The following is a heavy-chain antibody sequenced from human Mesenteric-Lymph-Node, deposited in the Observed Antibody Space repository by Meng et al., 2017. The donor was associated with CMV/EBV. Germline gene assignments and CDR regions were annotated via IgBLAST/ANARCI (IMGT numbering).Heavy chain of an antibody. CDR1: GYTFNGYY. V-gene: IGHV1-2*02. D-gene: IGHD5-12*01. J-gene: IGHJ4*02. Sequence: ASVKVSCKAPGYTFNGYYMHWVRQAPGQGREWMGWINPNTGGTNYAQKFQGRVTMTRDTSISTAYMELSRLRSDDTAVYYCARWNSGYAPFDYWGQGTLVTVSS. CDR2: INPNTGGT. CDR3: ARWNSGYAPFDY.